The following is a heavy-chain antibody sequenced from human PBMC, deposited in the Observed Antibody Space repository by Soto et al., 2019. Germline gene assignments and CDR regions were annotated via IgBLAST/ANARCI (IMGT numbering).Heavy chain of an antibody. CDR1: GDSVSSNSAA. D-gene: IGHD2-15*01. V-gene: IGHV6-1*01. CDR2: TYYRSKWYN. J-gene: IGHJ6*03. CDR3: ARDHCSGGSCDYGGGGYYYYMDV. Sequence: QSPTLSLTCAISGDSVSSNSAAWNWIRQSPSRGLEWLGRTYYRSKWYNDYAVSVKSRITINPDTSKNQFSLQLNSVTPEDTAVYYCARDHCSGGSCDYGGGGYYYYMDVWGKGTTVTVSS.